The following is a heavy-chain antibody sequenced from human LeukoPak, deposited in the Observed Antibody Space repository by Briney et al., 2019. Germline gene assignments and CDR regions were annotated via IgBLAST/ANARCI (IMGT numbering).Heavy chain of an antibody. J-gene: IGHJ4*02. D-gene: IGHD1-14*01. V-gene: IGHV3-7*04. CDR3: ARARIDY. CDR1: GFTFSDYY. CDR2: IKDDGSEK. Sequence: GGSLRLSCAASGFTFSDYYMSCIRQAPGKGLEWVANIKDDGSEKYSVDSVKGRFTISRDNAKNLLYLQMSSLRAEDTAVYYCARARIDYWGQGTLVTVSS.